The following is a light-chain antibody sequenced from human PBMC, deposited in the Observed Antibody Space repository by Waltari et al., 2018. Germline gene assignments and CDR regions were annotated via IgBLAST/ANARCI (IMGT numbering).Light chain of an antibody. Sequence: DIQMTQSRSPLSAYVGDRVTLTCRASESSSSWLAWYQQKPGEAPKLLIYRVSNLESGVPYRFSGRGSGTEFTLTISSLQPDDLAAYYCQQYNTYEWTFGQGTKVEIK. V-gene: IGKV1-5*03. J-gene: IGKJ1*01. CDR3: QQYNTYEWT. CDR2: RVS. CDR1: ESSSSW.